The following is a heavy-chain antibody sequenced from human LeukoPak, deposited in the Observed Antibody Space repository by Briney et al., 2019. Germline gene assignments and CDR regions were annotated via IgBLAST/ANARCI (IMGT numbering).Heavy chain of an antibody. CDR1: GGSISSSSYY. V-gene: IGHV4-61*02. CDR2: IDTSGST. Sequence: PSETLSLTCTVSGGSISSSSYYWSWIRQPAGKGLEWIGRIDTSGSTKYNPSLKSRVTMSVDTSKNQFSLKLGSVTAADTAVYYCATRIGGGSSYYFDYWGQGTLATVSS. J-gene: IGHJ4*02. CDR3: ATRIGGGSSYYFDY. D-gene: IGHD6-6*01.